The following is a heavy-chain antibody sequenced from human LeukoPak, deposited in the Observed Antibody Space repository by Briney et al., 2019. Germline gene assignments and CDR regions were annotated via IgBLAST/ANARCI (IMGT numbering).Heavy chain of an antibody. J-gene: IGHJ4*02. V-gene: IGHV4-59*02. CDR2: IYYSGST. D-gene: IGHD4-17*01. CDR3: ARARPYGDLDY. CDR1: GGSVSSYY. Sequence: SETLSLTCTVSGGSVSSYYWSWIRQPPGKGLEWIGYIYYSGSTNYNPSLKSRVTISVDTSKNQFSLKLSSVTAADTAVYYCARARPYGDLDYWGQGTLVTASS.